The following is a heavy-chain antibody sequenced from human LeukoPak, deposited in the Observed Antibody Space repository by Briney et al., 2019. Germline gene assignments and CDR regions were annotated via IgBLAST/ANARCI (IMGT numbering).Heavy chain of an antibody. CDR2: IYYSGST. D-gene: IGHD1-14*01. V-gene: IGHV4-39*07. J-gene: IGHJ4*02. CDR3: ARVRNLGVQADY. CDR1: GGSISSSSYY. Sequence: SETLSLTCTVSGGSISSSSYYWGWIRQPPGKGLEWIGSIYYSGSTYYNPSLKSRVTISVDTSKNQFSLKLSSVTAADTAVYYCARVRNLGVQADYWGQGTLVTVSS.